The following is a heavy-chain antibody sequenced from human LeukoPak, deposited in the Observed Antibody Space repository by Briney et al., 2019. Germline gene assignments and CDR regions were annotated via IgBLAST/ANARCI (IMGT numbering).Heavy chain of an antibody. Sequence: SETLSLTCTVSGGSVTSGDYSWGWIRQPPGKGLEWIGYIFHSASTYHNLSLRSRVTISLDRSKNQFSLKMTSVTAADTAVYYCAREVSRGWFDPWGQGTLVTVSS. CDR2: IFHSAST. CDR3: AREVSRGWFDP. V-gene: IGHV4-30-2*01. J-gene: IGHJ5*02. CDR1: GGSVTSGDYS. D-gene: IGHD1-1*01.